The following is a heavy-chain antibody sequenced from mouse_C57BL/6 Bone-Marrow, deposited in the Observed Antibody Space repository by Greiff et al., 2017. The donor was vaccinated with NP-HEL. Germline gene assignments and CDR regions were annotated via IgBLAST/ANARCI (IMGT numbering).Heavy chain of an antibody. D-gene: IGHD1-1*01. J-gene: IGHJ2*01. CDR3: ARREGTTVVATDHFDY. CDR2: IYPGGGYT. CDR1: GYTFTNYW. Sequence: QVQLQQSGAELVRPGTSVKMSCKASGYTFTNYWIGWAKQRPGHGLEWIGDIYPGGGYTNYNEKFKGKATLTADKSSSTAYMQFSSLTSEDSAIYYCARREGTTVVATDHFDYWGQGTTLTVSS. V-gene: IGHV1-63*01.